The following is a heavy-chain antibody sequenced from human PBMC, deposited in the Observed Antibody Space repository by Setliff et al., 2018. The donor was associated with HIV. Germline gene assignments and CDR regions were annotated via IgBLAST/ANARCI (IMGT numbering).Heavy chain of an antibody. V-gene: IGHV3-7*01. CDR2: IKQDGSGE. D-gene: IGHD2-8*01. Sequence: HPGGSLRLSCAASGFTFRTYWMSWLRQAPGKGLEWVANIKQDGSGENYVDSVKGRFTISRDNAKNSLYLQMNSRRAEDTAVYYCARTACSLAMGCYFDFWGRGTLVTVSS. CDR1: GFTFRTYW. J-gene: IGHJ4*02. CDR3: ARTACSLAMGCYFDF.